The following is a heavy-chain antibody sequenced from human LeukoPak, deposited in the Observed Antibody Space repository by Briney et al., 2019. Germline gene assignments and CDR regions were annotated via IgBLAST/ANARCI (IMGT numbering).Heavy chain of an antibody. J-gene: IGHJ5*02. CDR2: MSGSGGST. Sequence: GGSLRLSRAASGFTFSSYAMSWVRQAPGKGLEWVSAMSGSGGSTYYADSVKGRFTISRDNSKNTLYLQMNSLRAEDTAVYYCAKDERAAPRAVDWFDPWGQGTLVTVSS. D-gene: IGHD2-15*01. CDR1: GFTFSSYA. CDR3: AKDERAAPRAVDWFDP. V-gene: IGHV3-23*01.